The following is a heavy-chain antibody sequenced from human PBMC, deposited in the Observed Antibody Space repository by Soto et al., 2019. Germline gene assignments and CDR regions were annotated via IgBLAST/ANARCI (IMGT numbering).Heavy chain of an antibody. J-gene: IGHJ4*02. V-gene: IGHV4-39*01. CDR3: ARLTYYDFWSGYYTPAPYYFDY. Sequence: SETLSLTCTVSGGSISSSSYYWGWIRQPPGKGLEWIGSIYYSGSTYYNPSLKCRVTISVDTSKNQFSLKLSSVTAADTAVYYCARLTYYDFWSGYYTPAPYYFDYWGQGTLVTVSS. CDR1: GGSISSSSYY. D-gene: IGHD3-3*01. CDR2: IYYSGST.